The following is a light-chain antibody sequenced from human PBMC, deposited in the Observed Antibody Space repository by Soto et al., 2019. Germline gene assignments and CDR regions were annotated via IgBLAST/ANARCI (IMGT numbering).Light chain of an antibody. Sequence: DIQMTQSPSSLSASVGDRVTITCRASQDLDRWLAWYQQKPGEAPKVLIFAASSLQSGLPSRFSGSGSGTDFTLTISCLQSEDFATYYCQQYYSFPYTFGQGTKVDIK. J-gene: IGKJ2*01. CDR2: AAS. V-gene: IGKV1-12*01. CDR1: QDLDRW. CDR3: QQYYSFPYT.